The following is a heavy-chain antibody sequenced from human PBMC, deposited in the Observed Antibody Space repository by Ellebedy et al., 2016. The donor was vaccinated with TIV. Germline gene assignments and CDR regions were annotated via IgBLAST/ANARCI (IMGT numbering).Heavy chain of an antibody. CDR1: GGTFSSYA. V-gene: IGHV1-69*04. CDR2: IIPILGIA. D-gene: IGHD2-2*01. CDR3: ARDPDIVVVPAVPSP. Sequence: ASVKVSCKASGGTFSSYAISWVRQAPGQGLEWMGRIIPILGIANYAQKFQGRVTITADKSTSTAYMELSSLRSEDTAVYYCARDPDIVVVPAVPSPWGQGTLVTVSS. J-gene: IGHJ5*02.